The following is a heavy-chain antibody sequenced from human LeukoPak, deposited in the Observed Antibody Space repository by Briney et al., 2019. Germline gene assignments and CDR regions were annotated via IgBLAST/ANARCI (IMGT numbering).Heavy chain of an antibody. CDR1: GFTFSLYT. J-gene: IGHJ3*02. D-gene: IGHD1-1*01. CDR2: ISSTGSYI. V-gene: IGHV3-21*01. Sequence: GGSLRLSCAASGFTFSLYTMNWVRQAPGKGLEWVSSISSTGSYIYYADSVKGRFTISRDNANNSLYLQINSLRAEDTAVYYCGRGYALGAFDIWGQGTKVTVSS. CDR3: GRGYALGAFDI.